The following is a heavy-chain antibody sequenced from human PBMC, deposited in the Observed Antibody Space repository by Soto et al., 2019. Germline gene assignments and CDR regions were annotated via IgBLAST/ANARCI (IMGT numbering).Heavy chain of an antibody. CDR3: AKEYSSSLDV. CDR2: ISWNSGSI. CDR1: GFTFDDYA. D-gene: IGHD6-6*01. J-gene: IGHJ6*04. Sequence: VQLVESGGGLVQPGRSLRLSCAASGFTFDDYAMHWVRQAPGKGLEWVSGISWNSGSIGYADSVKGRFTISRDNAKNSLYLQMNSLRAEDTALYYCAKEYSSSLDVWGKGTTVTVSS. V-gene: IGHV3-9*01.